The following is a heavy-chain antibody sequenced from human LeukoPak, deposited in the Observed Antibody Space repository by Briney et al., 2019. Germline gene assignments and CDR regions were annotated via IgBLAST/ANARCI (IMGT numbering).Heavy chain of an antibody. Sequence: ASVKVSCKASGYTFTSYGISWVRQAPGQGLEWMGWISAYNGNTNYAQKLQGRVTMTTDTSTSTAYMELSSLRSEDTAVYYCARLPHLTGYYYDSSGYLLDYWGQGTLVTVSS. V-gene: IGHV1-18*01. CDR3: ARLPHLTGYYYDSSGYLLDY. CDR2: ISAYNGNT. CDR1: GYTFTSYG. J-gene: IGHJ4*02. D-gene: IGHD3-22*01.